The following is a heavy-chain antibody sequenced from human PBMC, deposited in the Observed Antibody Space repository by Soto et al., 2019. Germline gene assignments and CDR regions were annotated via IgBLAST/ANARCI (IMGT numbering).Heavy chain of an antibody. D-gene: IGHD3-10*01. CDR1: GYTFTSYY. CDR2: INPSGSST. CDR3: ASGVLVTYFDY. J-gene: IGHJ4*02. V-gene: IGHV1-46*01. Sequence: ASVKVSCKASGYTFTSYYMHWVRQAPGQGLEWKGKINPSGSSTSYAQKIQGRVTMTKDTSTSTVNMEMKSMRTEDTAVYYCASGVLVTYFDYWGQGTLVTVSS.